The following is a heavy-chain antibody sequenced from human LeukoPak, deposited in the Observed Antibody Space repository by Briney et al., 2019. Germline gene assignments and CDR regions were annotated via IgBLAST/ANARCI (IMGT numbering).Heavy chain of an antibody. Sequence: PSETLSLTCAVYGGSFSGYYWSWIRQPPGKGLEWIGEINHSGSTYYNPSLKSRVTISVDMSKNQFSLKLSSVTAADTAVYYCARLIDYYYGMDVWGQGTTVTVSS. CDR2: INHSGST. V-gene: IGHV4-34*01. CDR1: GGSFSGYY. D-gene: IGHD3-16*02. CDR3: ARLIDYYYGMDV. J-gene: IGHJ6*02.